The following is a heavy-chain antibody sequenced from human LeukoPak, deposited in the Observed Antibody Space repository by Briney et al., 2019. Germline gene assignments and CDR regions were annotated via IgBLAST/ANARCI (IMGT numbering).Heavy chain of an antibody. J-gene: IGHJ5*02. V-gene: IGHV4-4*07. CDR3: VRGGSRFDP. CDR1: GGSISRYY. CDR2: IFINGGT. Sequence: SSETLSLICTVSGGSISRYYWTWIRQPAGKGLEWIGRIFINGGTNYNPSLQSRVTMSLDTSQNQFSLNLNSVTAADTAVYYCVRGGSRFDPWGQGTLVTVSS. D-gene: IGHD2-15*01.